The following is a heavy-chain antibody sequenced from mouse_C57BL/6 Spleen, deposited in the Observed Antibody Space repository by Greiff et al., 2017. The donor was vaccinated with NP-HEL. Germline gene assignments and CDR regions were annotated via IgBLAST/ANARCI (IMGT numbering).Heavy chain of an antibody. CDR2: ISDGGSYT. CDR3: ARDNWSFDY. D-gene: IGHD4-1*02. V-gene: IGHV5-4*01. J-gene: IGHJ2*01. Sequence: DVKLVESGGGLVKPGGSLKLSCAASGFTFSSYAMSWVRQTPEKRLEWVATISDGGSYTYYPDNVKGRFTISRDNAKNNLYLQMSHLKSEDTAMYYCARDNWSFDYWGQGTTLTVSS. CDR1: GFTFSSYA.